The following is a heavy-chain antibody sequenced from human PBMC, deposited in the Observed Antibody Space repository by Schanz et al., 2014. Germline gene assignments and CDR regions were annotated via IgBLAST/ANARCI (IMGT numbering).Heavy chain of an antibody. CDR2: IENNANGATT. Sequence: VQLVGSGGGLVQPGGSLRLSCAASGFTVSSNYMSWVRQAPGKGLEWVGRIENNANGATTDYAAPVKGRFTVSRDDSRNTLYLQMNTLRTDDTALYYCTTFNNRDALYIWGQGTMVSVSS. D-gene: IGHD1-20*01. CDR3: TTFNNRDALYI. V-gene: IGHV3-15*04. J-gene: IGHJ3*02. CDR1: GFTVSSNY.